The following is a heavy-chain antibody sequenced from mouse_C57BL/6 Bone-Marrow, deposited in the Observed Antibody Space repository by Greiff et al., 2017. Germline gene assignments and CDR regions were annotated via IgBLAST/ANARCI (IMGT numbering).Heavy chain of an antibody. J-gene: IGHJ1*03. V-gene: IGHV14-4*01. Sequence: VQLKESGAELVRPGASVKLSCTASGFNIKDDYMHWVKQRPEQGLEWIGWIDPENGDTEYASKVQGKATITADTSSNTAYLQLSSLTSEDTAVYYCTTGSGVWGTGTTVTVSS. CDR2: IDPENGDT. CDR3: TTGSGV. CDR1: GFNIKDDY.